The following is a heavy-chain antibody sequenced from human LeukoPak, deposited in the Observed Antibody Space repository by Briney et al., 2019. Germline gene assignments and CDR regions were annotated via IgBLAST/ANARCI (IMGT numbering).Heavy chain of an antibody. V-gene: IGHV4-34*01. J-gene: IGHJ2*01. CDR1: GFTFSNAW. Sequence: GSLRPSCAASGFTFSNAWMSWVRQAPGKGLEWIGEINHSGSTNYNPSLKSRVTISVDTSKNQFSLKLSSVTAADTAVYYCASLTPRKTGFAYWYFDLWGRGTLVTVSS. CDR2: INHSGST. CDR3: ASLTPRKTGFAYWYFDL. D-gene: IGHD1-1*01.